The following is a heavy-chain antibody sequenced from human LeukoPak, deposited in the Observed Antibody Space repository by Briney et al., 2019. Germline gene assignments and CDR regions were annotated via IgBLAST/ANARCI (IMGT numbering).Heavy chain of an antibody. CDR3: ARESYPISSWHHYGLDV. Sequence: SQTLSLTCTVSGGSVSSGGYYWSWIRQHPGKGLEWIGYIYYDGTTDYNPSLNSRVTISVDTSKNQFSLRLSSLTAADTAVYFCARESYPISSWHHYGLDVWGQGTTVTVS. V-gene: IGHV4-31*03. CDR2: IYYDGTT. J-gene: IGHJ6*02. D-gene: IGHD6-13*01. CDR1: GGSVSSGGYY.